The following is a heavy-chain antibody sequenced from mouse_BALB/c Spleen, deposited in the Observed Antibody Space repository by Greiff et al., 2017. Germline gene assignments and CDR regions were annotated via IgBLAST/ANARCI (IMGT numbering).Heavy chain of an antibody. CDR2: ISSGGST. CDR3: ARFYRYGWFAY. CDR1: GFTFSSYA. Sequence: EVQGVESGGGLVKPGGSLKLSCAATGFTFSSYAMAWVRQTPEKRLEWVASISSGGSTYYPDSVKGRFTISRDNARNILYLQMSSLRSEDTAMYYCARFYRYGWFAYWGQGTLVTVSA. V-gene: IGHV5-6-5*01. J-gene: IGHJ3*01. D-gene: IGHD2-14*01.